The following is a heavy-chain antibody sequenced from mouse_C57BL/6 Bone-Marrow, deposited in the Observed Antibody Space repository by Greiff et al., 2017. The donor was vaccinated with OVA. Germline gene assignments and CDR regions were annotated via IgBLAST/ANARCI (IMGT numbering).Heavy chain of an antibody. CDR3: TSDYYGSSFAY. Sequence: VQLQQSGTVLARPGASVKMSCKTSGYTFTSYWMHWVKQRPGQGLEWIGAIYPGNSDTSSNQKFKGKAKLTAVTSSSTAYMELISLTNEYSAVYYCTSDYYGSSFAYWGQGTTLTVSS. V-gene: IGHV1-5*01. J-gene: IGHJ2*01. D-gene: IGHD1-1*01. CDR1: GYTFTSYW. CDR2: IYPGNSDT.